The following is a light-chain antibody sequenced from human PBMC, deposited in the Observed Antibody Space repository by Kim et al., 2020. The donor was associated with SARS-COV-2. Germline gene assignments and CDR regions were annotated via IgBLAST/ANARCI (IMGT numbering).Light chain of an antibody. Sequence: RVTISCTGSSSNIGAGLDIHWYQQLPGTAPKLLIYGTSNRPSGVPDRFSGSKSGTSASLAITGLQAEDEADYYCQSYDSSLSSSVFGGGTQLTVL. CDR2: GTS. CDR1: SSNIGAGLD. J-gene: IGLJ3*02. CDR3: QSYDSSLSSSV. V-gene: IGLV1-40*01.